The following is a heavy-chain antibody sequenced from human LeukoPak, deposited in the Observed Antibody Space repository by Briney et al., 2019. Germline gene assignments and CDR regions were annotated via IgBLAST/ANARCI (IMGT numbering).Heavy chain of an antibody. CDR3: AKEEWLLAVYFDY. D-gene: IGHD3-3*01. V-gene: IGHV3-23*01. J-gene: IGHJ4*02. Sequence: GGSLRLSCAASGFTFSNYAMSWVRQAPGKGLEWVSTISGSGGSTYYADSVKGQFTISRDNSKNTLYLQMNSLRAEDTAVYHCAKEEWLLAVYFDYWGQGTLVTVSS. CDR1: GFTFSNYA. CDR2: ISGSGGST.